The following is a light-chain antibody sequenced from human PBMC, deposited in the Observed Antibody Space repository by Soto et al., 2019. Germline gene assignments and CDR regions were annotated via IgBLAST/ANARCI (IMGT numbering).Light chain of an antibody. V-gene: IGLV2-11*01. Sequence: QSVLTQPRSVSGPPGQSVSISCSGTSSDVGTYNYVSWYQQHPGKAPKLMIYDVSKRPSGVPDRFSGSKSGNTASLPISGLQAEDEADYYCCSYAGGYTHAVFGGGTKVTVL. CDR1: SSDVGTYNY. J-gene: IGLJ2*01. CDR3: CSYAGGYTHAV. CDR2: DVS.